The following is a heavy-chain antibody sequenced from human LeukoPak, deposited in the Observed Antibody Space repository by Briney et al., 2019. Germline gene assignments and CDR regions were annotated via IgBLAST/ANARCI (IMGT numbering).Heavy chain of an antibody. J-gene: IGHJ3*02. Sequence: GGSLRLSCAASGFTFSSYAMSWVRQAPGKGLEWVSAISGSGGSTYYADSVKGRFTISRDNSKNTLYLQMNSLRAEDTAVYYCAKGVTIIGVVPDDAFDIWGQGTMVTVSS. CDR1: GFTFSSYA. CDR3: AKGVTIIGVVPDDAFDI. D-gene: IGHD3-3*01. CDR2: ISGSGGST. V-gene: IGHV3-23*01.